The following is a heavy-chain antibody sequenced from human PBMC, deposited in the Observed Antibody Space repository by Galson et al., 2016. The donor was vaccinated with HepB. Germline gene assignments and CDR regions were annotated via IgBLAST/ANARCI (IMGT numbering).Heavy chain of an antibody. CDR3: ATSYCSVSNCLHWLDP. J-gene: IGHJ5*02. Sequence: SVKVSCKASGYTFNGYYMHWVRQAPGQGLEWMGWINPNSGGTNYAQKFQGRVTMSRDTSISTAYMELSRLRSDDTAVYYCATSYCSVSNCLHWLDPWGQGTLVTVSS. CDR1: GYTFNGYY. D-gene: IGHD2-2*01. V-gene: IGHV1-2*02. CDR2: INPNSGGT.